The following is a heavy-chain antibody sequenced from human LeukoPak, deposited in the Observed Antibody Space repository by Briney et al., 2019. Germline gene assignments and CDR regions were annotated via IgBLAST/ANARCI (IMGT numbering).Heavy chain of an antibody. D-gene: IGHD4-17*01. J-gene: IGHJ5*02. CDR3: AKFLYDYGDYSWFDP. CDR1: GFTFSTYG. CDR2: IRYDGSNK. Sequence: PGGSLRLSCAASGFTFSTYGMHWVRQAPGKGLEWVAFIRYDGSNKYYADSVKGRFTISRDNSKNTLYLEMNRLRTEDTAVYYCAKFLYDYGDYSWFDPWGQGTLVTVSS. V-gene: IGHV3-30*02.